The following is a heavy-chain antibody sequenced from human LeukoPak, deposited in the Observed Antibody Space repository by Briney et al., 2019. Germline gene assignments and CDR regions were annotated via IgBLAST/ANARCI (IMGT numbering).Heavy chain of an antibody. CDR3: ARVYASSHYDY. CDR2: ISVHSGST. D-gene: IGHD2-2*01. Sequence: ASVKVSCKASGYTVTTYGIGWVRRAPGQGLEWMGWISVHSGSTNYAQKSQGRVTMATDTSTSTAYMELRSLRLDDTAVYYCARVYASSHYDYWGRGTLVTVSS. CDR1: GYTVTTYG. V-gene: IGHV1-18*01. J-gene: IGHJ4*02.